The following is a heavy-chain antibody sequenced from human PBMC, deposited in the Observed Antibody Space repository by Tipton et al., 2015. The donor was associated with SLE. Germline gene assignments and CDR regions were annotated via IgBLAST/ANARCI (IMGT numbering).Heavy chain of an antibody. J-gene: IGHJ4*02. V-gene: IGHV4-61*01. Sequence: TLSPTCTVSGYSISSGYYWRWIRQPPGKGLEWFGYIYYSGSTNHNPSLKSRVTISVHTSKNQFSLKLSSVTAADTAVYYCARDLAARGGHYFDYWGQGTLVTVSS. CDR1: GYSISSGYY. D-gene: IGHD6-6*01. CDR2: IYYSGST. CDR3: ARDLAARGGHYFDY.